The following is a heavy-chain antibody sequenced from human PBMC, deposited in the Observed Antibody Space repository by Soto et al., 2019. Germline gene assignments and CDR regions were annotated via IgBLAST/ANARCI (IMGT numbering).Heavy chain of an antibody. J-gene: IGHJ4*02. CDR1: GFTFSSYW. Sequence: EVQLVESGGGLVQPGGSLRLSCAASGFTFSSYWMHWVRQAPGKGLVWVSRINGDGSSTSYADSVKGRFTISRDNAKNTLYLQMNSLRAEDTAVYYCARGLEGSTEIDSWGQGTLVTVSS. D-gene: IGHD2-2*01. V-gene: IGHV3-74*01. CDR3: ARGLEGSTEIDS. CDR2: INGDGSST.